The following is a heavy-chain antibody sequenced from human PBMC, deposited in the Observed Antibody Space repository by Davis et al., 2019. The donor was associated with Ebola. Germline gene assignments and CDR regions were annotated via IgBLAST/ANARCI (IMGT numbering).Heavy chain of an antibody. CDR1: GLTFTRDG. J-gene: IGHJ4*02. CDR3: ATGRGGYSYALYYFDY. CDR2: IRFDSYNT. Sequence: PGGSLRLSCAASGLTFTRDGMSWVRQAPGKGLEWISAIRFDSYNTFYGDSVKGRFTISRDSSKSTVYLHMNSLAAEDTAVYYCATGRGGYSYALYYFDYWGQGTLVTVSS. D-gene: IGHD5-18*01. V-gene: IGHV3-23*01.